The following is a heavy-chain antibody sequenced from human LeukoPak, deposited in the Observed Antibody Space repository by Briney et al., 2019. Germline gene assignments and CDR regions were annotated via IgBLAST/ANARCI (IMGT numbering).Heavy chain of an antibody. CDR3: SRGTDAYKCGDS. CDR2: IHYSGRI. CDR1: GGSFSGYY. V-gene: IGHV4-34*01. D-gene: IGHD5-24*01. Sequence: SETLSLTCAVYGGSFSGYYWTWIRQPPGKGLEWIGEIHYSGRINYNPSLKSRVTISADTSNNHFSLKMNSVTAADTAVYYCSRGTDAYKCGDSWGQGTLVTVSS. J-gene: IGHJ4*02.